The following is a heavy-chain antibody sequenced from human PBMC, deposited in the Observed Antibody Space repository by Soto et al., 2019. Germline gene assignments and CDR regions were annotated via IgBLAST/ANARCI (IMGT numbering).Heavy chain of an antibody. CDR2: ISYDGSNK. D-gene: IGHD3-10*01. Sequence: QVQLVESGGGVVQPGRSLRLSCAASGFTFSSYAMHWVRQAPGKGLEWVAVISYDGSNKYYADSVKGRFTISRDNSKNTLYLQMNSLRAEDTAVYYCVLGYGSGRIPPDYWGQGTLVTVSS. V-gene: IGHV3-30-3*01. CDR3: VLGYGSGRIPPDY. J-gene: IGHJ4*02. CDR1: GFTFSSYA.